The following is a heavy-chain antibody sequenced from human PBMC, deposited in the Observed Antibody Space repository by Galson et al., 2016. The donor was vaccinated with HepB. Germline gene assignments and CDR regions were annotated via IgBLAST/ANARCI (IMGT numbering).Heavy chain of an antibody. Sequence: SETLSLTCTVSGGSISGSSYWWGWIRQPPGKGLEWIGSIYYSGSTHYNPSLKSRVTTSVDTSKNQFSLKLSSVTAADTAVYYCMRYSWDSFMDWNWGQGTLVTVSS. CDR3: MRYSWDSFMDWN. CDR2: IYYSGST. J-gene: IGHJ4*02. V-gene: IGHV4-39*01. D-gene: IGHD1-7*01. CDR1: GGSISGSSYW.